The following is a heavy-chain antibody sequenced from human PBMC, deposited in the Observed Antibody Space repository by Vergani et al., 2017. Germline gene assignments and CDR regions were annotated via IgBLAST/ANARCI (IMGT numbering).Heavy chain of an antibody. D-gene: IGHD3-10*01. J-gene: IGHJ6*03. CDR1: GGSISSGGYY. V-gene: IGHV4-31*03. CDR2: IYYSGST. Sequence: QVQLQESGPGLVKPSQTLSLTCTVSGGSISSGGYYWSWIRQHPGKGLEWIGYIYYSGSTYYNPSLKSRVTISVDTSKNQFSLKRSSVTAADTAVYYCARVYGSGSYYNYYYYMDVWGKGTTVTVSS. CDR3: ARVYGSGSYYNYYYYMDV.